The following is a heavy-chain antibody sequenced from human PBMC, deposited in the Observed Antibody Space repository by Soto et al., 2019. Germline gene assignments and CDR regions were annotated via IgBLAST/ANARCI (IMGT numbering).Heavy chain of an antibody. D-gene: IGHD2-15*01. CDR1: GGTFSTYP. CDR3: AREEGNNNVAFGI. Sequence: QVKLVKSGAEVKKPGSSVKVSCKASGGTFSTYPISWLRQAPGKGPEWMGGIFPTFGAANYAQNFQGRVTITADESTTTAYIELSSLRSEDTAMYYCAREEGNNNVAFGIWGQGTMIPVSS. V-gene: IGHV1-69*01. J-gene: IGHJ3*02. CDR2: IFPTFGAA.